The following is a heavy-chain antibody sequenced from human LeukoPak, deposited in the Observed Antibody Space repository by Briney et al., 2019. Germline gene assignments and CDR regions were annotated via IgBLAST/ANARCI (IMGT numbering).Heavy chain of an antibody. D-gene: IGHD2-2*02. CDR3: AKSSGQYCSSTSCYTAACFDY. J-gene: IGHJ4*02. Sequence: PGGSLRLSCAASGFTFDDYAMHWVRQAPGKGLEWVSGISWNSGSIGYADSVKGRFTISRDNAKNSLYLQMNSLRAEDTALYYCAKSSGQYCSSTSCYTAACFDYWGQGTLVTVSS. V-gene: IGHV3-9*01. CDR1: GFTFDDYA. CDR2: ISWNSGSI.